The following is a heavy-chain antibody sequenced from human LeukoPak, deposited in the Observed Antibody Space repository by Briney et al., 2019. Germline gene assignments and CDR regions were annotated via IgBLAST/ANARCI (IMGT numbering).Heavy chain of an antibody. J-gene: IGHJ4*02. CDR1: GFTFSSYA. Sequence: PGGSLRLSCAAPGFTFSSYAMSWVRQATGKGLEWVSTISGSGGTTYYAEFVKGRFTISRDNSKNTLYLQMNSLRAEDTAVYYCAKPAVSGWYGFDYWGQGTLVTVSS. CDR3: AKPAVSGWYGFDY. D-gene: IGHD6-19*01. CDR2: ISGSGGTT. V-gene: IGHV3-23*01.